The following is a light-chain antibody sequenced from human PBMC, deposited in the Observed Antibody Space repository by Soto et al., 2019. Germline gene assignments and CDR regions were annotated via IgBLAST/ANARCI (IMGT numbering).Light chain of an antibody. CDR1: QGISSY. J-gene: IGKJ3*01. V-gene: IGKV1-8*01. CDR2: AAS. CDR3: QQYSTYPFT. Sequence: AIRMTQSPSSLSASAGDRLTITCRASQGISSYVAWYQQKAGRAPRLLIYAASTLQSGVPSRFSGSGSGTDFTLTISCLQSEDFATYYCQQYSTYPFTFRPGTKVDL.